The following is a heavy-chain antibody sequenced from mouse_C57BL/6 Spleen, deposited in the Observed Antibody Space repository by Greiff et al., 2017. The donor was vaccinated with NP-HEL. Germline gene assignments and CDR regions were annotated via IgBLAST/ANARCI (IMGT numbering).Heavy chain of an antibody. Sequence: QVQLQQSGAELVKPGASVKISCKASGYAFSSYWMNWVKQRPGKGLEWIGQIYPGDGDTNYNGKFKGKATLTADKSSSTAYMQLSSLTSEDSAVYFCARSRDYDYDENAMDYWGQGTSVTVSS. CDR3: ARSRDYDYDENAMDY. V-gene: IGHV1-80*01. J-gene: IGHJ4*01. CDR2: IYPGDGDT. CDR1: GYAFSSYW. D-gene: IGHD2-4*01.